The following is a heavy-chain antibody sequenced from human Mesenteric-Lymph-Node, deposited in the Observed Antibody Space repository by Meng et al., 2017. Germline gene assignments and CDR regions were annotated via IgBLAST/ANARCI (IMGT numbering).Heavy chain of an antibody. V-gene: IGHV3-72*01. D-gene: IGHD3-22*01. CDR1: GFTFSDHY. CDR2: SRNKVKSYST. Sequence: GESLKISCAASGFTFSDHYIDWVRQAPGKGLEWVGRSRNKVKSYSTDYAASVQGRFTISRDDSKNSVYLQMNSLKTEDTAVYYCARDYYDSSSYKYIHEAFDIWGQGTLVTVSS. CDR3: ARDYYDSSSYKYIHEAFDI. J-gene: IGHJ3*02.